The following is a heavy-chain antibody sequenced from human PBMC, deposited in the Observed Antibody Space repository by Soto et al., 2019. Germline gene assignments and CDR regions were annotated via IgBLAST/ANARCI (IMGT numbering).Heavy chain of an antibody. J-gene: IGHJ4*02. CDR2: ISATNGNT. CDR3: ARDSPPPDY. CDR1: GYTFTNYG. Sequence: QVQLVQSGAEVKKPGASVKVSCKASGYTFTNYGISWVRQAPGQGLEWMGWISATNGNTNYAQKIQRRVTMTTDTSTSTAYMDQRSLRFDDTAVYFCARDSPPPDYWGQGTLVTVSS. V-gene: IGHV1-18*01.